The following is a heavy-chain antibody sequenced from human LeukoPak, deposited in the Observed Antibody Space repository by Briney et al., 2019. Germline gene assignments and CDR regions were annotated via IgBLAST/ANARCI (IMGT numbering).Heavy chain of an antibody. D-gene: IGHD6-13*01. CDR3: AKDAAGPEY. J-gene: IGHJ4*02. V-gene: IGHV3-23*01. CDR1: GLTFSSYS. CDR2: ISASGGET. Sequence: GGSLRLSCVVSGLTFSSYSMTWVRQAPGKGLEWVSGISASGGETWYPDSVKGRFTISKDNSKNTLFLQMNSLRVEDTAIYYCAKDAAGPEYWGQGTLVTVSS.